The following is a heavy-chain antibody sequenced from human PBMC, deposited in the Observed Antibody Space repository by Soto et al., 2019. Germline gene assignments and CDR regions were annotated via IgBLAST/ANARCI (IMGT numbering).Heavy chain of an antibody. Sequence: APVKVSCKASGYTFTSYDINWVRQATGQGLEWMGWMNPNSGNTGYAQKFQGRVTMTRNTSISTAYMELSSLRSEDTAVYYCARWPGAWGSNDIWGQGTMVTVSS. CDR1: GYTFTSYD. J-gene: IGHJ3*02. V-gene: IGHV1-8*01. D-gene: IGHD1-26*01. CDR2: MNPNSGNT. CDR3: ARWPGAWGSNDI.